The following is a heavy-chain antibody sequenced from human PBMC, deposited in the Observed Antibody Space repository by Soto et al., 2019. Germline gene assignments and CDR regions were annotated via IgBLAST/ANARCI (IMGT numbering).Heavy chain of an antibody. CDR3: SHKGGFGYPES. D-gene: IGHD5-18*01. Sequence: QITLKESGPMLVKPTQALTLTCTCSGFSLTTSGVGVGWIRQPPGQALAWLALVYWDDDKSYSPSLTNTLTLPRDTSKWQWVLTVTSVDPSDTVTDCCSHKGGFGYPESWGQGTMVTVSS. V-gene: IGHV2-5*02. J-gene: IGHJ5*02. CDR2: VYWDDDK. CDR1: GFSLTTSGVG.